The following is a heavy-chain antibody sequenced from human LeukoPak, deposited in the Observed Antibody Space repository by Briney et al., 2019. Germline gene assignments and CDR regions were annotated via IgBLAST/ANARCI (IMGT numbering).Heavy chain of an antibody. CDR3: AHQAYSQFDY. CDR1: GFAFSSYW. J-gene: IGHJ4*02. CDR2: ISPDGSAE. D-gene: IGHD4-11*01. V-gene: IGHV3-7*01. Sequence: GGSLRLSCVASGFAFSSYWMSWVRQAPGKGLELVADISPDGSAEDYVDSVRGRFAISRDNAKRSLYLQMNSLSPEDTAVYYCAHQAYSQFDYWRQGTLVSVS.